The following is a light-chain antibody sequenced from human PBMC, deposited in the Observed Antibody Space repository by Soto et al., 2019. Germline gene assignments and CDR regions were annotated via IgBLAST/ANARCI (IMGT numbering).Light chain of an antibody. J-gene: IGKJ3*01. Sequence: EIVLTQSPDTLSLSPGERATLFCRASQTLSINSLAWYQQKPGQAPRLLIYAASTRHTGIPDRFNGSGSGTDFALTINRLEPEDFAVYFCQQYYGSPLTFGHGTKVDVK. CDR3: QQYYGSPLT. CDR2: AAS. CDR1: QTLSINS. V-gene: IGKV3-20*01.